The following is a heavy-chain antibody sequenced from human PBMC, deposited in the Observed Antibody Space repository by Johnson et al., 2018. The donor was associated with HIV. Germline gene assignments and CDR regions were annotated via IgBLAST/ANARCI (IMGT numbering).Heavy chain of an antibody. J-gene: IGHJ3*02. CDR2: ISSSGTII. CDR1: GFTFSDYY. V-gene: IGHV3-11*04. D-gene: IGHD3-16*01. Sequence: QVQLVESGGGLVKPGGSLRLSCAASGFTFSDYYMSWIRQAPGKGLEWVSYISSSGTIIYYVDSVKGRFTISRDNAKNTLYLQMNSLRAEDTAVYYCAREAYAAGAFDIWGQGTMVTVSS. CDR3: AREAYAAGAFDI.